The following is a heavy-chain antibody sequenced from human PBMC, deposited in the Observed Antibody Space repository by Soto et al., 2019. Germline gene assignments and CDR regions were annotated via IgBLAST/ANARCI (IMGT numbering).Heavy chain of an antibody. D-gene: IGHD3-9*01. CDR1: GYTFSDYY. CDR2: VTPSTGGT. J-gene: IGHJ3*01. CDR3: ARDLHTDWYTAFAF. V-gene: IGHV1-2*02. Sequence: QVQLVQSGAEVKKPGASVMVSCKASGYTFSDYYVHWVRQAPGQGLEWMGWVTPSTGGTNYAQKFRGRVTMTSDTSTSTAYMELSSLRSDDTVVYYCARDLHTDWYTAFAFWGQGTLVAVSS.